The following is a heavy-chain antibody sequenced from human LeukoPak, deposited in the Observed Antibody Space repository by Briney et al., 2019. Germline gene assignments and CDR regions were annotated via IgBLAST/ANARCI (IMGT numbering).Heavy chain of an antibody. CDR3: ARDAANYYDSSGYYHYGGAY. V-gene: IGHV1-46*01. D-gene: IGHD3-22*01. CDR1: GYTFTSYY. J-gene: IGHJ4*02. Sequence: ASVKVSCKASGYTFTSYYMHWVRQAPGQGLEWMGIINPSGGSTSYAQKFQGGVTMTRDTSTSTVYMELSSLRSEDTAVYYCARDAANYYDSSGYYHYGGAYWGQGTLVTVSS. CDR2: INPSGGST.